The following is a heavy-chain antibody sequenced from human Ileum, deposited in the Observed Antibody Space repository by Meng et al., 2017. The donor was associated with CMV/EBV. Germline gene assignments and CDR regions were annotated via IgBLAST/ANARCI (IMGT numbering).Heavy chain of an antibody. CDR2: ISTNNYYK. CDR1: GFTFTSYN. J-gene: IGHJ4*02. V-gene: IGHV3-21*01. CDR3: ARDPFHSTGFDY. Sequence: SCAASGFTFTSYNMNWVRQAPGKGLEWVSSISTNNYYKYYADSVKGRFTISRDNAKDSLYLQMNSLRVEDTAVYYCARDPFHSTGFDYWGQGTLVTVSS. D-gene: IGHD6-19*01.